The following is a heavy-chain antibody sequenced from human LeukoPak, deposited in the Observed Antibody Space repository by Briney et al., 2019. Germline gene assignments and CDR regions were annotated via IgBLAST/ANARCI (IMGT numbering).Heavy chain of an antibody. CDR1: GYSFTGYH. Sequence: ASVKVSCKASGYSFTGYHMHWVRQAPGQGLEWMGWINPNSGGTDYEQKFQGRVTMTRNTSISTAYLELGRLRSDDTAVYYCARDSGSNTAFDYWGQGTLVTVSS. D-gene: IGHD6-6*01. V-gene: IGHV1-2*02. CDR3: ARDSGSNTAFDY. CDR2: INPNSGGT. J-gene: IGHJ4*02.